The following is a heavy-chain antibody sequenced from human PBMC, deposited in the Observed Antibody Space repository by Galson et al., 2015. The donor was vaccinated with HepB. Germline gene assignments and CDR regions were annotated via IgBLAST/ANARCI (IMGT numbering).Heavy chain of an antibody. J-gene: IGHJ5*02. Sequence: SVKVSCKASGYTFISYGISWVRQAPGQGLEWMGWISGYNGNTNYAQKLQGRVTLTTDTSTSTAYMELRSLRSDDTAVYYCARVAQREYYYDSSDYGGVLDPWFDHWGQGTLVTVSS. D-gene: IGHD3-22*01. V-gene: IGHV1-18*04. CDR2: ISGYNGNT. CDR1: GYTFISYG. CDR3: ARVAQREYYYDSSDYGGVLDPWFDH.